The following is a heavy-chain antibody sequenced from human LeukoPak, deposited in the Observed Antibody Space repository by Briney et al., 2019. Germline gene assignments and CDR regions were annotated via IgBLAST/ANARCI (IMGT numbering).Heavy chain of an antibody. V-gene: IGHV4-38-2*02. CDR1: GYSISSGYY. CDR2: IYHSGST. J-gene: IGHJ3*02. Sequence: SETLSLTRTVSGYSISSGYYWGWIRQPPGKGLEWIGSIYHSGSTYYNPFLKSRVTISVDTSKNQFSLKLSSVTAADTAVYYCARPKTYYYDSSGYFDAFDIWGQGTMVTVSS. CDR3: ARPKTYYYDSSGYFDAFDI. D-gene: IGHD3-22*01.